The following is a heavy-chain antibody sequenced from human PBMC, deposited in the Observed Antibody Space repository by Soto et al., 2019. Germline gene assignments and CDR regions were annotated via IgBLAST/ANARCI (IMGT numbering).Heavy chain of an antibody. CDR3: ARDVIMIFGGAPKEGWFDS. Sequence: QVQLVQSGAEVKKPGSSVKVSCKASGGNFSTSAFTWVRQAPGQGLEWMGGIMPIFGTADYAQNFQGRVTITADESTSTSFMELSSLRSEDTAVYFCARDVIMIFGGAPKEGWFDSWGQGTLVTVSS. CDR1: GGNFSTSA. V-gene: IGHV1-69*01. D-gene: IGHD3-3*01. CDR2: IMPIFGTA. J-gene: IGHJ5*01.